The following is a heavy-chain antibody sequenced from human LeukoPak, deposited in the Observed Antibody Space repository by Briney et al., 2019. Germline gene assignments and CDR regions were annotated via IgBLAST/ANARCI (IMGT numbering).Heavy chain of an antibody. V-gene: IGHV3-23*01. J-gene: IGHJ4*02. CDR2: ISGSGGST. CDR3: AKGLYSSGWYVGSRGSYYFDY. Sequence: PGGSLRLSCAASGFTFSSYAMSWVRQAPGKGLEWVSAISGSGGSTYYADSVKGRFTISRDNSKNTLYLQMNSLRAEDTAVYYCAKGLYSSGWYVGSRGSYYFDYWGQGTLVTVSS. CDR1: GFTFSSYA. D-gene: IGHD6-19*01.